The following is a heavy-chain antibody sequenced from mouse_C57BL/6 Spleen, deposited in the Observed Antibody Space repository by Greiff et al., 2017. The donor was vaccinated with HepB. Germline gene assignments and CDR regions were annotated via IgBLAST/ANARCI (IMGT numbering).Heavy chain of an antibody. D-gene: IGHD1-1*01. CDR3: TRYGSHWYFDV. Sequence: VKLMESGAELVRPGASVTLSCKASGYTFTDYEMHWVKQTPVHGLEWIGAIDPETGGTAYNQKFKGKAILTADKSSSTAYMELRSLTSEDSAVYYCTRYGSHWYFDVWGTGTTVTVSS. CDR2: IDPETGGT. V-gene: IGHV1-15*01. J-gene: IGHJ1*03. CDR1: GYTFTDYE.